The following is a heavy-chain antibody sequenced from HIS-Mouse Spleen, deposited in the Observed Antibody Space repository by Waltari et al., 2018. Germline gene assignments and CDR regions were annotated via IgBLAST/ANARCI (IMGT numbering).Heavy chain of an antibody. Sequence: QVQLVQSGAEVKKPGASVKVSCKASGYTFTGYYMPWVRQAPGKWLEWMEWVNPKSGGTNYAQKFQGRVTRTRDKSISTAYMELSRLRSDDTAVYYCARDTDSGDAFDIWGQGTMVTVSS. J-gene: IGHJ3*02. CDR1: GYTFTGYY. CDR2: VNPKSGGT. V-gene: IGHV1-2*02. CDR3: ARDTDSGDAFDI.